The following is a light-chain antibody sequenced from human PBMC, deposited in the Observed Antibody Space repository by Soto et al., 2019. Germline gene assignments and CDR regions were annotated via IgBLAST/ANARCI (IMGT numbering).Light chain of an antibody. CDR2: AAS. CDR3: QQVNTYN. Sequence: DIQLTQSPSFLSASVGDRVTITCRASLGISTYLAWYQQKPGKAPNLLIYAASTLQSGVPSRFSGSGSGTEFTLTISSLQPEDFATYYCQQVNTYNFGPGTKVDIK. CDR1: LGISTY. V-gene: IGKV1-9*01. J-gene: IGKJ3*01.